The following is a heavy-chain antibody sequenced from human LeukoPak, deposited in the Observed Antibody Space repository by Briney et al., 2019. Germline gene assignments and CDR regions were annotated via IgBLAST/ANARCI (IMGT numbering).Heavy chain of an antibody. V-gene: IGHV4-31*03. CDR2: IFYSGST. D-gene: IGHD3-10*01. CDR1: GGSISSGGYY. CDR3: AREDSTLFGMDV. Sequence: SETLSLTCTVSGGSISSGGYYWRWIRQHPGKGLEWIGYIFYSGSTYYNPSLKSRVTISVDTSKNQFSLKLRSVTAADTAVYYRAREDSTLFGMDVWGQGTTVTVSS. J-gene: IGHJ6*02.